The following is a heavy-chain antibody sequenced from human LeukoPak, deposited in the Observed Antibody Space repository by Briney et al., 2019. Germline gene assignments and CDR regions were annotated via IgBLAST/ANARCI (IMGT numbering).Heavy chain of an antibody. D-gene: IGHD6-13*01. CDR2: INPNSGGT. Sequence: ASVKVSCKASGYTFTGYYMHWVRQAPGQGLEWMGWINPNSGGTNYAQKFQGRVTMTRDTSISTAYMELSRLRSDDTAVYYCARDISSSWSQTTYCFDYWGQGTLVTVSS. J-gene: IGHJ4*02. V-gene: IGHV1-2*02. CDR1: GYTFTGYY. CDR3: ARDISSSWSQTTYCFDY.